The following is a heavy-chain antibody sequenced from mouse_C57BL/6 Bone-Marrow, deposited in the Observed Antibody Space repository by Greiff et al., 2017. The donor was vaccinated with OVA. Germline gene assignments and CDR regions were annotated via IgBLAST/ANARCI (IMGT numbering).Heavy chain of an antibody. CDR3: AREADDYAFAY. Sequence: EVQLLQSGGGLVKPGGSLKLSCAASGFTFSSYAMPWVRQTPEKRLEWVASISDGGSYTYYPDNVKGRFTISRDNAKNNLYLQMSHLKSEDTAMYYCAREADDYAFAYWGQGTLVTVSA. V-gene: IGHV5-4*01. D-gene: IGHD2-4*01. CDR1: GFTFSSYA. J-gene: IGHJ3*01. CDR2: ISDGGSYT.